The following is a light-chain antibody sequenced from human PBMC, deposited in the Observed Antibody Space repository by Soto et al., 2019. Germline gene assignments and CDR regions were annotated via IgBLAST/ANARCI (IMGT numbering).Light chain of an antibody. CDR3: QQYNAYTT. V-gene: IGKV1-5*01. J-gene: IGKJ2*01. CDR1: QSLSTW. CDR2: DAS. Sequence: DIQMTQSPSTLSASVGDRVTITCRASQSLSTWLAWYQQKPGKAPKVLIYDASSLQSGVLSRFSGHGSVTVFTIALNSLQPDDSAIYYCQQYNAYTTFGQGTKLEIK.